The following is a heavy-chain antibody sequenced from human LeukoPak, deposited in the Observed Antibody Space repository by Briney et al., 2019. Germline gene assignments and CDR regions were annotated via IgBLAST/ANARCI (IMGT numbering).Heavy chain of an antibody. D-gene: IGHD1-26*01. Sequence: ASVKVSCKASGYTFTSYYMHWVRQAPGQGLGWMGIINPSGGSTSYAQKFQGRVTTTRDTSASTVYMELSSLRSEDTAVYYCARDTSEGATFDYWGQGTLVTVSS. CDR1: GYTFTSYY. J-gene: IGHJ4*02. CDR2: INPSGGST. CDR3: ARDTSEGATFDY. V-gene: IGHV1-46*01.